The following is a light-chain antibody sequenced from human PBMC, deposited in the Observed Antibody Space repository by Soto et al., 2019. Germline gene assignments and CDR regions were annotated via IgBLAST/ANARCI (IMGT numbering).Light chain of an antibody. V-gene: IGKV3-15*01. J-gene: IGKJ1*01. CDR3: QHYNNWPPWT. CDR2: RAS. CDR1: QSVSSN. Sequence: EIVMTQSTATLSASPGERATLSCRASQSVSSNLAWYQQKPGQPPRLLIYRASTRATGVPARFSGSGSGAQFTLTISSLQSEDFAVYYCQHYNNWPPWTFGQGTKVEIK.